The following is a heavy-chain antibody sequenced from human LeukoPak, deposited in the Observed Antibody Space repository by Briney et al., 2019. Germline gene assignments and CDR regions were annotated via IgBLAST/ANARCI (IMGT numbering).Heavy chain of an antibody. D-gene: IGHD3-10*01. J-gene: IGHJ6*02. CDR1: GYSFTSYW. Sequence: GESLKISCKGSGYSFTSYWIGWVRQMPGKGLEWMGIIYPRDSHTRYSPSFQGQVTISADKSISTAYLQWSSLKASDTDMYYCARQGYYYGSGSYAFYYYYYYGMDVWGQGTTVTVSS. CDR2: IYPRDSHT. V-gene: IGHV5-51*01. CDR3: ARQGYYYGSGSYAFYYYYYYGMDV.